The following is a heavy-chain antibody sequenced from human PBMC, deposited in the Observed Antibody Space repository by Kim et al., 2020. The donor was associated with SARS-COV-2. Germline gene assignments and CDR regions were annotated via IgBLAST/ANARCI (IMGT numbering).Heavy chain of an antibody. V-gene: IGHV3-7*04. D-gene: IGHD1-26*01. Sequence: DSGRGRFTTSRDNAENSVYLQMNSLRVEDSAVYYCARDVWAQRGRDGFDNWGQGTLVTVSS. CDR3: ARDVWAQRGRDGFDN. J-gene: IGHJ4*02.